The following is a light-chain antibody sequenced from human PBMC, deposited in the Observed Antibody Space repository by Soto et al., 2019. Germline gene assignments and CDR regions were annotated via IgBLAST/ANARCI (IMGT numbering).Light chain of an antibody. CDR1: KSISSY. J-gene: IGKJ1*01. Sequence: EIVLTQSPATLSLSPGVRAALRCRARKSISSYFHWYQQKRGQAPRLFVYDASSRATGIPARFSGSGSGTDLALTISSLEPEDFAVYYCQERTGCPPWTFGQGTKVDIK. CDR2: DAS. V-gene: IGKV3-11*01. CDR3: QERTGCPPWT.